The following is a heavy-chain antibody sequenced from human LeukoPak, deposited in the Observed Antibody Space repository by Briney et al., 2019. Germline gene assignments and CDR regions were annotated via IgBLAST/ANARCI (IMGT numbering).Heavy chain of an antibody. D-gene: IGHD6-6*01. J-gene: IGHJ4*02. V-gene: IGHV3-7*05. Sequence: GGSLRLSCEASGFTFSDSAMSWVRQAPGKGLEWVANINPAGSEQYYVDSVKGRFTISRDNAQNSLSLQMNSLRAEDTAVYYCASGLAAPDYWGQGTLVTVSS. CDR2: INPAGSEQ. CDR3: ASGLAAPDY. CDR1: GFTFSDSA.